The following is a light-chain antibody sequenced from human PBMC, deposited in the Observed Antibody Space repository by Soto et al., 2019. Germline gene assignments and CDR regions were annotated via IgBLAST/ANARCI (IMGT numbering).Light chain of an antibody. CDR3: QQYAASPRT. CDR2: GAS. V-gene: IGKV3-20*01. CDR1: QSVSNNY. Sequence: EVVLTQSPGTLSLSPRERATLSCRASQSVSNNYLAWYQHKPGQAPRLLIYGASNTAPGIPDRISGSGSEPDCTLTISRLEPEDFAVYYWQQYAASPRTFGQGTLVEVK. J-gene: IGKJ1*01.